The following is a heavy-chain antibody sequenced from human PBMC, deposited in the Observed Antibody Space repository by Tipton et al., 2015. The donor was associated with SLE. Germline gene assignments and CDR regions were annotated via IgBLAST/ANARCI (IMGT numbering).Heavy chain of an antibody. J-gene: IGHJ6*02. Sequence: TLSLTCTVSGGSISSDYWTWIRQPPGKGPEWIGSIFYSGSTTYNPSLKSRVTMSVDTPKNQFSLKLSSVTAADTAVYYCARRRVDYYGMDVWGQGTTVTVSS. CDR2: IFYSGST. D-gene: IGHD2-15*01. CDR1: GGSISSDY. V-gene: IGHV4-59*12. CDR3: ARRRVDYYGMDV.